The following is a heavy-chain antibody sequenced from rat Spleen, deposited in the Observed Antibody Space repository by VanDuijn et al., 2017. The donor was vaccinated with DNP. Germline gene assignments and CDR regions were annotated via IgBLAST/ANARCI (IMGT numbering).Heavy chain of an antibody. D-gene: IGHD1-7*01. CDR2: INYSGST. CDR1: GYSITSHY. CDR3: ARWTRYFDY. V-gene: IGHV3-1*01. Sequence: EVQLQESGPGLVKPSQSLSLTCSVTGYSITSHYWGWIRKFPGNKMEYIGHINYSGSTNYNPSLKSRISITRDTSKNHFFLHLNSVTSEDSATYYCARWTRYFDYWGQGIMVTVSS. J-gene: IGHJ2*01.